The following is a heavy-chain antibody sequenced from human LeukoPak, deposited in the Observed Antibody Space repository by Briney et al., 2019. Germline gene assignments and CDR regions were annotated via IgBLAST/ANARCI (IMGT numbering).Heavy chain of an antibody. J-gene: IGHJ4*02. CDR1: GITFSNYA. CDR3: ATSYDMGWLIGY. Sequence: GGSLRLSCVASGITFSNYAVSWVRQVPGQGLEWVANIEQDGSEKFYVASVKGRFTISRDNGKSSLYLQMNSLRAEDTALYYCATSYDMGWLIGYWGQGTLVTVSS. CDR2: IEQDGSEK. V-gene: IGHV3-7*03. D-gene: IGHD3/OR15-3a*01.